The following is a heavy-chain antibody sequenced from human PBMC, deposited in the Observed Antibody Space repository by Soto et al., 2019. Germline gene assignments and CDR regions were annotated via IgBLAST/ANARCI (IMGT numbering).Heavy chain of an antibody. J-gene: IGHJ4*02. D-gene: IGHD3-3*01. CDR1: GFTFSSYG. Sequence: GGSLRLSCAASGFTFSSYGMHWVRQAPGKGLEWVAVISYDGSNKYYADSVKGRFTISRDNSKNTLYLQMNSLRAEDTAVYYCAKGGGLAPYYDFWSGYYFFDYWGQGTLVTVSS. CDR3: AKGGGLAPYYDFWSGYYFFDY. V-gene: IGHV3-30*18. CDR2: ISYDGSNK.